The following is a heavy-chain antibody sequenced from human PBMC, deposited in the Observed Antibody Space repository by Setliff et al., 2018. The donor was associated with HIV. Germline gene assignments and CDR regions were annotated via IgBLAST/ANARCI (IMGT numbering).Heavy chain of an antibody. CDR3: AGIDESITIFGVVSYPMDV. V-gene: IGHV1-18*01. CDR1: GYTFSDYG. CDR2: ISSYNGNT. Sequence: GASVKVSCKASGYTFSDYGVSWVRQAPGQGLEWMGWISSYNGNTHFAQKYQDRISMTTDTSANIAYMELRSLQSDDTAVYYCAGIDESITIFGVVSYPMDVWGKGTTVTVSS. J-gene: IGHJ6*03. D-gene: IGHD3-3*01.